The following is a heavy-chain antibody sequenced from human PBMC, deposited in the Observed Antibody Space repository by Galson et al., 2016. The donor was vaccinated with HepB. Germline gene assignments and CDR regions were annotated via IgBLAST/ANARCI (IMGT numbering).Heavy chain of an antibody. Sequence: LSLTFTVSGGSIRSVNYYWSWIRQHPGKGLEWIGYIYYSGSTYYNSSLKSRVSISVDTSKNQFSLRLSSATAADTAVYYCARENSNNWRPTYFDSWGQGTLVTVSS. CDR1: GGSIRSVNYY. V-gene: IGHV4-31*03. D-gene: IGHD3-3*01. CDR3: ARENSNNWRPTYFDS. J-gene: IGHJ4*02. CDR2: IYYSGST.